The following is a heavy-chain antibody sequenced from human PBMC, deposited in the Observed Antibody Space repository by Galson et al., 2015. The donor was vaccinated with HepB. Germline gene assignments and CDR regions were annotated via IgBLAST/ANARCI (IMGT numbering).Heavy chain of an antibody. CDR1: GGTFSSYA. CDR3: ARDGLGGVLDY. D-gene: IGHD1-26*01. CDR2: IIPILGIA. Sequence: SVKVSCKASGGTFSSYAISWVRQAPGQGLEWMERIIPILGIANYAQKFQGRVTITADKSTSTAYMELSSLRSEDTAVYYCARDGLGGVLDYWGQGTLVTVSS. V-gene: IGHV1-69*04. J-gene: IGHJ4*02.